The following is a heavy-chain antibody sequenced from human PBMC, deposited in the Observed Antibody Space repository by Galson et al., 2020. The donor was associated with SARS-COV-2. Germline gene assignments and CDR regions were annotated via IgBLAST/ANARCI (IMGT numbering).Heavy chain of an antibody. Sequence: GGSLRLSCAASGFTFSSYAMNWVRQAPGKGLEWVSGISGSGGTTYYADSVKGRFTISRDNSKNTLYLQMNSLRAEDAAVYYCAKTAATVTTGRVYSYFDMDVGGKGTTVTVAS. CDR2: ISGSGGTT. J-gene: IGHJ6*03. D-gene: IGHD4-17*01. CDR3: AKTAATVTTGRVYSYFDMDV. V-gene: IGHV3-23*01. CDR1: GFTFSSYA.